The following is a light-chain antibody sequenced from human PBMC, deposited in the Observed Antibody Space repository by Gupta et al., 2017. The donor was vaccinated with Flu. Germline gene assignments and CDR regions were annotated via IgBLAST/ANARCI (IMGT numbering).Light chain of an antibody. CDR2: RNN. J-gene: IGLJ3*02. CDR3: AAWDDSLGGPV. CDR1: SINIGSNY. Sequence: QSVLTQPPSAAGTPGQRATLSCSGGSINIGSNYAYWYQRLPGAAPKPLMYRNNQRPSGVPDRFSGSKSGTSASLAISGLRSEDEGDYYCAAWDDSLGGPVFGGGTKLTVL. V-gene: IGLV1-47*01.